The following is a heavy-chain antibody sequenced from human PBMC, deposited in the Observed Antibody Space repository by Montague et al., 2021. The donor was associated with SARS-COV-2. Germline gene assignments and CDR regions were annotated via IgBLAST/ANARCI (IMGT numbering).Heavy chain of an antibody. CDR3: VRDLVGKHVF. Sequence: SLRLSCAASGFSFSIYWMRWVRQSPGKGLVWVSRIDEYGGTKNYADSVRGRFTISRDNAKSTLYLQMNSLRAEDTAVYYCVRDLVGKHVFWGPGTQVTVSS. CDR1: GFSFSIYW. J-gene: IGHJ4*02. V-gene: IGHV3-74*01. D-gene: IGHD1-26*01. CDR2: IDEYGGTK.